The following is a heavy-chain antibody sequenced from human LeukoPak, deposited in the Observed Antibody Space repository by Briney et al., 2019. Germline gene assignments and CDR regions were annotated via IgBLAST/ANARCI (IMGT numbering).Heavy chain of an antibody. CDR2: ISWDGGRI. CDR3: AKDLNSGSYYGAFDI. Sequence: GGSLRLSCAVSGFTLTTYAMSWVRQAPGKGLEWVSLISWDGGRINYADSVRGRFTISRDNSKNSLYLQMNSLRAEDTALYYCAKDLNSGSYYGAFDIWGQGTMVTVSS. J-gene: IGHJ3*02. V-gene: IGHV3-43D*03. CDR1: GFTLTTYA. D-gene: IGHD1-26*01.